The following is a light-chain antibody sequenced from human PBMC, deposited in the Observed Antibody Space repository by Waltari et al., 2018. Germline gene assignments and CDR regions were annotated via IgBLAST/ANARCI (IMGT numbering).Light chain of an antibody. CDR3: QQTYSISLN. V-gene: IGKV1-39*01. CDR1: QSNSRS. J-gene: IGKJ4*01. CDR2: NRS. Sequence: DIQMTQSPSSMSASVEDRVTSTCGTSQSNSRSLSWYQHKTGEDLKLLLYNRSRLQSGFPSRFSVSGSGTEFTITISGLQPEDFATYYCQQTYSISLNFGGGTKIEIK.